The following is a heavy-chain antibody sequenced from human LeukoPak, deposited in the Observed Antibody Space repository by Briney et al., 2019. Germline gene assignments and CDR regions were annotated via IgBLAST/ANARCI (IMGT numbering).Heavy chain of an antibody. CDR1: GGSISSYY. V-gene: IGHV4-4*07. J-gene: IGHJ4*02. Sequence: SETLSLTCTVSGGSISSYYWSWIRQPAGKGLEWIGRIYTSGSTNYNPSLKSRVTMSVDTSKNQFSLKLSSVTAADTAVYCCARLSLVVPAAMPEYYFDYWGQGTLVTVSS. CDR3: ARLSLVVPAAMPEYYFDY. D-gene: IGHD2-2*01. CDR2: IYTSGST.